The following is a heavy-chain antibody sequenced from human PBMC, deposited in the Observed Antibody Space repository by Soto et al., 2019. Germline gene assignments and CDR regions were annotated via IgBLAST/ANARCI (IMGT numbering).Heavy chain of an antibody. CDR1: GDSVSSNSAA. CDR3: ASSSPGYGEHVRFDL. D-gene: IGHD4-17*01. CDR2: TYYRSKWYN. J-gene: IGHJ4*02. Sequence: SPTLSPTCAISGDSVSSNSAAWNWIRQSPSRGLEWLGRTYYRSKWYNDYAVSVKSRITINPDTSKNQFSLQLNSVTPEDTAVYYCASSSPGYGEHVRFDLCGQGTLVTVYS. V-gene: IGHV6-1*01.